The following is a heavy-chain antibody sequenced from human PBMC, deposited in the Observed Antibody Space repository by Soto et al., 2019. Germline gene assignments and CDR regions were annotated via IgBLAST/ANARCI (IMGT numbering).Heavy chain of an antibody. CDR1: RGTDSGGSYS. CDR2: IYYSGST. D-gene: IGHD6-19*01. Sequence: SETLSLTCTVSRGTDSGGSYSWSRLRQPPGKGLEWIGYIYYSGSTNYNPSLKSRVTISVDTSKNQFSLKLSSVTAADTAVYYGARLQIIAVAGRVYYYGMDVWGQGTTGTVSS. V-gene: IGHV4-61*01. J-gene: IGHJ6*02. CDR3: ARLQIIAVAGRVYYYGMDV.